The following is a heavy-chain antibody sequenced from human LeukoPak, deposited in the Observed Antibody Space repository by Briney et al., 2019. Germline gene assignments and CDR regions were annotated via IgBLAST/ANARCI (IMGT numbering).Heavy chain of an antibody. J-gene: IGHJ6*03. Sequence: GGSLRLSCAASGFTFSSYGMHWVRQAPGKGLEWVAVISYDGSNKYYADSVKGRFTISRDNSKNTLYLQMNSLRAEDTAVYYCAKDLNRYCSGGSCYSVDVWGKGTTVTVSS. CDR1: GFTFSSYG. CDR2: ISYDGSNK. D-gene: IGHD2-15*01. CDR3: AKDLNRYCSGGSCYSVDV. V-gene: IGHV3-30*18.